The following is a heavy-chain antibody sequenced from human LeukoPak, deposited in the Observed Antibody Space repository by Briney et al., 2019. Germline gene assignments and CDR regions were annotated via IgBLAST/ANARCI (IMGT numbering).Heavy chain of an antibody. D-gene: IGHD6-19*01. CDR1: GGTFSSYA. Sequence: ASVNVSCKASGGTFSSYAISWVRQAPGQGLEWMGGIIPIFGTANYAQKFQGRVTITADESTSTAYMELSSLRSEDTAVYYCARMGIAVAGQAFDPWGQGTLVTVSS. J-gene: IGHJ5*02. CDR3: ARMGIAVAGQAFDP. V-gene: IGHV1-69*13. CDR2: IIPIFGTA.